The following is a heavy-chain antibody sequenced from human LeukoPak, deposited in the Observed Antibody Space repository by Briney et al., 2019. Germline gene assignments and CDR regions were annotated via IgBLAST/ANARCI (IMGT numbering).Heavy chain of an antibody. V-gene: IGHV3-7*01. Sequence: PGGSLRLSCAASGFTFSSYWMSWVRQAPGKGLEWVANIKPDGSEKYYVDPVTGRFTISRDNAKNSLYLQMNSLRAADTAVYYCARDSSGDFWSRYGYYYGMDVWGQGTMVTVSS. CDR2: IKPDGSEK. D-gene: IGHD3-3*01. CDR1: GFTFSSYW. J-gene: IGHJ6*02. CDR3: ARDSSGDFWSRYGYYYGMDV.